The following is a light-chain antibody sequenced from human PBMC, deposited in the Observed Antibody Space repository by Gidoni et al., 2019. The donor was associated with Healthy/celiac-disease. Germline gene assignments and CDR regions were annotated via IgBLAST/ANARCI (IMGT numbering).Light chain of an antibody. CDR3: MQATQFPYT. CDR1: QSLVHSDGHTY. Sequence: DIVMTQTPLSPPVTLGQPASISCRSSQSLVHSDGHTYLSWLQQRPGQPPRLLIYKISNRFYGVPDRFNGSGAGTDFTLKISRVEAEGVGVYYCMQATQFPYTFGQXTKLEIK. V-gene: IGKV2-24*01. CDR2: KIS. J-gene: IGKJ2*01.